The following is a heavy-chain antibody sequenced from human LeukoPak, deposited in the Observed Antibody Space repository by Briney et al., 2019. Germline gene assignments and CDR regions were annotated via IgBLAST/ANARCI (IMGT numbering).Heavy chain of an antibody. V-gene: IGHV1-46*01. CDR3: ARVLLWFGELLMEEVWFDP. CDR1: GYTFTSYY. Sequence: ASVKVSCKASGYTFTSYYIHWVRQAPGQGLEWMGIINPSGGSTNYAQDFQGRVTMTRNTSISTAYMELSSLRSEDTAVYYCARVLLWFGELLMEEVWFDPWGQGTLVTVSS. CDR2: INPSGGST. D-gene: IGHD3-10*01. J-gene: IGHJ5*02.